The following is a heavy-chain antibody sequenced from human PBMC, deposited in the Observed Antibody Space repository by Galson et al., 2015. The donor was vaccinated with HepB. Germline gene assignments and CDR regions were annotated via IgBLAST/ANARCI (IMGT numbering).Heavy chain of an antibody. D-gene: IGHD5-18*01. CDR1: GGSISSGDYY. CDR2: IYYSGST. J-gene: IGHJ5*02. Sequence: TLSLTCTVSGGSISSGDYYWSWIRQPPGKGLEWIGYIYYSGSTYYNPSLKSRVTISVDKSKTQFSLKLSSVTAADTAVYYCAREGYSYGPGDLWGQGTLVTVSS. CDR3: AREGYSYGPGDL. V-gene: IGHV4-30-4*01.